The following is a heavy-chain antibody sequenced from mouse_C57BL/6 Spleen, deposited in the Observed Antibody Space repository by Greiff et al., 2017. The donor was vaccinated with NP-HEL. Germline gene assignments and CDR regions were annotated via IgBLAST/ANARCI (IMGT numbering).Heavy chain of an antibody. CDR1: GYSFSSSW. CDR3: ARGGYDYETWFAY. CDR2: IYPGDGGT. J-gene: IGHJ3*01. Sequence: QVQLKQSGPELVKPGASVKISCKASGYSFSSSWMNWVKQRPGKGLEWIGRIYPGDGGTNYNGKFKGKGTLTADTSSNKAYLQISTLTSEEAAVYLCARGGYDYETWFAYWGQGTLVTVSA. D-gene: IGHD2-4*01. V-gene: IGHV1-82*01.